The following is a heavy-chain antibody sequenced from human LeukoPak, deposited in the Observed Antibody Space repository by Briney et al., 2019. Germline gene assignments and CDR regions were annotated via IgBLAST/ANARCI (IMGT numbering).Heavy chain of an antibody. V-gene: IGHV3-9*01. CDR1: GFTFDDYA. Sequence: GGSLRLSCAASGFTFDDYAMHWVRQAPGKGLEWVSGISWNSGSIGYADSVKGRFTISRDNAKNSLYLQMNSLRAEDTALYYCAKGSHDILTGYYRGFDYWGQGTLVTVSP. CDR2: ISWNSGSI. D-gene: IGHD3-9*01. J-gene: IGHJ4*02. CDR3: AKGSHDILTGYYRGFDY.